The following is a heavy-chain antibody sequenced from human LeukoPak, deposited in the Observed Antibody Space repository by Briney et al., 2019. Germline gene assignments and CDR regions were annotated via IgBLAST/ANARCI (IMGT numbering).Heavy chain of an antibody. V-gene: IGHV3-53*01. D-gene: IGHD3-10*01. CDR3: ARDPQVPY. CDR2: IYSDGST. J-gene: IGHJ4*02. CDR1: GFIVSSNY. Sequence: GGSLRLSCAASGFIVSSNYTTWVRQAPGKGLEWVSVIYSDGSTFYADSVKGRFTISRDTSKNTLYLQMNNLRADDTAVYYCARDPQVPYWGQGALVTVSS.